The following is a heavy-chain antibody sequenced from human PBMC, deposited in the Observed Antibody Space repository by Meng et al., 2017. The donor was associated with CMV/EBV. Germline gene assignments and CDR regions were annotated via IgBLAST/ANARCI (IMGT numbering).Heavy chain of an antibody. J-gene: IGHJ4*02. CDR3: ARDAGTFLAYRGYFDY. CDR2: IIPILGIA. Sequence: SVKVSCKASGGTFSSYAISWVRQAPGQGLEWMGGIIPILGIANYAQKFQGRVTITADKSTSTAYMELSSLRSEDTAVYYCARDAGTFLAYRGYFDYWGQGTRVTVSS. D-gene: IGHD3-3*02. V-gene: IGHV1-69*10. CDR1: GGTFSSYA.